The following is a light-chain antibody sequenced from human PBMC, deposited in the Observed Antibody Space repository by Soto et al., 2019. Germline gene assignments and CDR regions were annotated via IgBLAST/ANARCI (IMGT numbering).Light chain of an antibody. CDR2: GAS. CDR1: QSVDSNF. CDR3: QHFGGSPYT. Sequence: EIVLTQSPGTLSLSPGERATLSCWASQSVDSNFLAWYQQKPGQAPRLLIYGASSRATGIPDRFSGSGSGTDFPLTISRLEPEDFAVYYCQHFGGSPYTFGQGTKLEIK. J-gene: IGKJ2*01. V-gene: IGKV3-20*01.